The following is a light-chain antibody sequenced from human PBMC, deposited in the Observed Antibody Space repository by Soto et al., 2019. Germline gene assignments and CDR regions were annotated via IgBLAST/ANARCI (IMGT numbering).Light chain of an antibody. Sequence: EIMMTQSPATLSVSPGESATLSCRASQSVSSNLAWHQQKPGQAPMLLIYDASTRATGVPARVSGSGSGTEFTLTINILQSEDFAVYYCQQYNNWPRTFGQGTKVEIK. V-gene: IGKV3-15*01. CDR2: DAS. J-gene: IGKJ1*01. CDR3: QQYNNWPRT. CDR1: QSVSSN.